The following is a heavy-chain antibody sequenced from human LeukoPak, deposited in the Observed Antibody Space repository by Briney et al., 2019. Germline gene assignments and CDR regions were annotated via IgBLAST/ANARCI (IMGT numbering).Heavy chain of an antibody. V-gene: IGHV4-61*02. J-gene: IGHJ4*02. Sequence: SETQSLTCTVSGGSINSASDYWSWIRQPAGKGLEWIGRMYVSGSTDYNPSLKSRATISVDTSKNQFSLNVTSVTAADTAVYYCAMRLIVATDTEESYSWGQGTLVTVSS. D-gene: IGHD5-12*01. CDR2: MYVSGST. CDR1: GGSINSASDY. CDR3: AMRLIVATDTEESYS.